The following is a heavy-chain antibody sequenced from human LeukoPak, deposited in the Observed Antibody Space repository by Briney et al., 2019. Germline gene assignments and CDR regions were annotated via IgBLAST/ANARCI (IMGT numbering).Heavy chain of an antibody. CDR1: GGSISSYY. J-gene: IGHJ4*02. CDR3: ARDTYYYGSGTYYFNY. CDR2: THTSGST. Sequence: SETLSLTCTVSGGSISSYYWTWIRQPAGKGLEWIGRTHTSGSTNYNPSLKSRVTMSVDTSKNQFSLKLTSVTAADTAVYYCARDTYYYGSGTYYFNYWGQGTLVTVSS. D-gene: IGHD3-10*01. V-gene: IGHV4-4*07.